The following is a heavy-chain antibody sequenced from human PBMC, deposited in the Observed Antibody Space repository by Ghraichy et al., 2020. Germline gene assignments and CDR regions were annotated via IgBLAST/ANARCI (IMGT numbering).Heavy chain of an antibody. V-gene: IGHV3-53*01. CDR1: GFTVSSNY. D-gene: IGHD6-19*01. CDR2: IYSGGST. CDR3: ARGIAVAGHGGNWFDP. Sequence: GGSQRLSCAASGFTVSSNYMSWVRQAPGKGLEWVSVIYSGGSTYYADSVKGRFTISRDNSKNTLYLQMNSLRAEDTAVYYCARGIAVAGHGGNWFDPWGQGTLVTVSS. J-gene: IGHJ5*02.